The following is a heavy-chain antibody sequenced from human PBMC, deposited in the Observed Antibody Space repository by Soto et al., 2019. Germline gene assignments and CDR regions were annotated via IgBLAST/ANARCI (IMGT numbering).Heavy chain of an antibody. CDR1: GFTVSSNY. CDR3: ARDVEGGDDYGDLRDY. D-gene: IGHD4-17*01. Sequence: GGSLRLSCAASGFTVSSNYMSWVRQAPGKGLEWVSVIYSGGSTYYADSVKGRFTISRDNSKNTLYLQMNSLRAEDTAVYYCARDVEGGDDYGDLRDYWGQGTLVTVSS. CDR2: IYSGGST. V-gene: IGHV3-66*01. J-gene: IGHJ4*02.